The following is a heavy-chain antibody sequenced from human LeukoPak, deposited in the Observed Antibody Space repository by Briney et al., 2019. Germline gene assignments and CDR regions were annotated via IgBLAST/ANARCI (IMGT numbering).Heavy chain of an antibody. CDR3: ARYFGAY. D-gene: IGHD2-21*01. CDR2: INHSGST. J-gene: IGHJ4*02. CDR1: GGSFSGYY. Sequence: SETLSLTCAVYGGSFSGYYWSWIRQPPGKELEWIGEINHSGSTNYNPSLKSRVTISVDTSKNQFSLKLSSVTAADTAVYYCARYFGAYWGQGTLVTVSS. V-gene: IGHV4-34*01.